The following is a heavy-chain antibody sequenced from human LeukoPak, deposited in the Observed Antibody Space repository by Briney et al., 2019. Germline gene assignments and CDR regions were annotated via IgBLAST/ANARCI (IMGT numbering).Heavy chain of an antibody. Sequence: GGSLRLSCAASGFTFSNYWMSWVRQAPGKGLEWLAHMKYDGSEKYYVDSVKGRFTISRDNAKNSLYLQMNSLRAEDTAVYYCTRDQTWGQGTLVTVSS. J-gene: IGHJ5*02. CDR1: GFTFSNYW. CDR3: TRDQT. CDR2: MKYDGSEK. V-gene: IGHV3-7*01.